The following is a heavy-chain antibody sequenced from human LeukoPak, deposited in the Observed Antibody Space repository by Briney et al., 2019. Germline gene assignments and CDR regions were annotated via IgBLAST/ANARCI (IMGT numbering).Heavy chain of an antibody. J-gene: IGHJ6*02. V-gene: IGHV4-59*08. CDR2: IYYSGST. D-gene: IGHD3-3*01. Sequence: SETLSLTCTVSGGSISSYYWSWIRQPPGKGLEWIGYIYYSGSTNYNPSLKSRVTTSVDTSKNQFSLKLSSVTAADTAVYYCARRPRFGYGMDVWGQGTTVTVSS. CDR1: GGSISSYY. CDR3: ARRPRFGYGMDV.